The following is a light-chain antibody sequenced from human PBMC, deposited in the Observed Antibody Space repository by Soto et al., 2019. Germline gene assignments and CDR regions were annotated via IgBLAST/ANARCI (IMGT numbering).Light chain of an antibody. V-gene: IGLV2-14*01. CDR2: DVY. CDR1: SSDVGGYNY. CDR3: SSYTSRGTYV. Sequence: QSALTQPASVSGSPGQSITISCTGTSSDVGGYNYVSWYQQHPGKAPKLMIWDVYNRPSGVSHRFSGSKSGNTASLTIFGLQAEDEADYYCSSYTSRGTYVFGTGTKVTVL. J-gene: IGLJ1*01.